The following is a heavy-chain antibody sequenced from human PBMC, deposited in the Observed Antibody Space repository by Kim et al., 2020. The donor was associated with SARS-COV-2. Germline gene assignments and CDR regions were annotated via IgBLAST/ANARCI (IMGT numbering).Heavy chain of an antibody. Sequence: GGSLRLSCAASGFTFSSYEMNWVRQAPGKGLEWVSYISSSGSTIYYADSVKGRFTISRDNAKNSLYLQMNSLRAEDMAVYYCARARVYSGYDYGHSGYYYYGMDVCGQGTTVTVSS. CDR3: ARARVYSGYDYGHSGYYYYGMDV. CDR1: GFTFSSYE. CDR2: ISSSGSTI. V-gene: IGHV3-48*03. D-gene: IGHD5-12*01. J-gene: IGHJ6*02.